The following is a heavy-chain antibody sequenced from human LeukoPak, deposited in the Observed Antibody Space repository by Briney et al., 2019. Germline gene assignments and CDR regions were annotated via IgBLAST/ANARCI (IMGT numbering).Heavy chain of an antibody. V-gene: IGHV1-3*01. CDR3: ARGSGDY. Sequence: KFQGRVTITRDTSASTAYMELSSLRSEDTAVYYCARGSGDYWGQGTLVTVSS. D-gene: IGHD1-26*01. J-gene: IGHJ4*02.